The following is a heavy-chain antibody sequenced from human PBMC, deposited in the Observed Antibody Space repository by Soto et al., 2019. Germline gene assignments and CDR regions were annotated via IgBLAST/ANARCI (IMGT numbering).Heavy chain of an antibody. J-gene: IGHJ3*02. Sequence: SETLSLTCTVSGGSISSDYWSWIRQPPGKGLEWIGYIYYSGSTNYNPSLKSRVPISVDTSKNQFSLKLSSVTAADTAVYYCARSPVNAFDISGQGTMVTVSS. CDR2: IYYSGST. CDR1: GGSISSDY. V-gene: IGHV4-59*01. CDR3: ARSPVNAFDI.